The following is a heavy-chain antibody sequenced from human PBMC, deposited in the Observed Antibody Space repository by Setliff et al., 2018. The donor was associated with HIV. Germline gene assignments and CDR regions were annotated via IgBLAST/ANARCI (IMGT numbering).Heavy chain of an antibody. J-gene: IGHJ3*02. V-gene: IGHV5-51*01. Sequence: PGESLKISCKGSGYSFTSYWIGWVRQMPGKGLEWMGIIYPGDSDTRYSPSFQGQVTISADKSISTAYLQWSSLKASDTAMYYWARQIDDSSGYYAFDIWGQGTMVTVSS. D-gene: IGHD3-22*01. CDR3: ARQIDDSSGYYAFDI. CDR2: IYPGDSDT. CDR1: GYSFTSYW.